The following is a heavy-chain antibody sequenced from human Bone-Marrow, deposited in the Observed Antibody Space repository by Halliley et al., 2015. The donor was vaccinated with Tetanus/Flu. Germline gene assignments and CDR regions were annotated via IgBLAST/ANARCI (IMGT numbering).Heavy chain of an antibody. J-gene: IGHJ1*01. V-gene: IGHV3-23*01. CDR1: GFTFSSYA. Sequence: SLRLSCAASGFTFSSYALNWVRQAPGKGLTWVAVISSSGASTYYADSVKGRFTVSRDNPKNTLYLQINSLRAEDTAMYYCAKDLYSNSWSPPYLHHWGQGTLVSVSS. CDR2: ISSSGAST. CDR3: AKDLYSNSWSPPYLHH. D-gene: IGHD6-13*01.